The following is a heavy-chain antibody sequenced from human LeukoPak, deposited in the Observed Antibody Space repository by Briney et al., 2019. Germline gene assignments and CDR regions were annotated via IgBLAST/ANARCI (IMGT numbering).Heavy chain of an antibody. Sequence: GASVKVSCKASGSIFTNYGISWVRQAPGQGLEWLGLISTYNGNTNSAEKFQGRVTMTTDTYTSSAYMELRSLRSDDTAVYYCAREGGWGPTDYGDHVYWGQGTLVTVSS. D-gene: IGHD4-17*01. V-gene: IGHV1-18*01. CDR1: GSIFTNYG. CDR3: AREGGWGPTDYGDHVY. J-gene: IGHJ4*02. CDR2: ISTYNGNT.